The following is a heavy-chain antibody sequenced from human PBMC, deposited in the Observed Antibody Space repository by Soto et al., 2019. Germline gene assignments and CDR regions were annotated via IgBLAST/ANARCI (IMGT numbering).Heavy chain of an antibody. Sequence: QVQLQESGPGLVKPSETLSLTCTVSGGSISSYYWSWIRQPPGKGLEWIGYIYYSGSTNYNPSLKSRVTISVDTSKHQFSLKLSSVTAADTAVYYCARHPSWRCSGGSCYSPFDYWGQGTLVTVSS. CDR1: GGSISSYY. V-gene: IGHV4-59*08. D-gene: IGHD2-15*01. CDR3: ARHPSWRCSGGSCYSPFDY. CDR2: IYYSGST. J-gene: IGHJ4*02.